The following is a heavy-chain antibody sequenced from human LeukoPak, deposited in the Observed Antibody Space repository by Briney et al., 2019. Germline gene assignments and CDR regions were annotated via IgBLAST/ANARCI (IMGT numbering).Heavy chain of an antibody. Sequence: GASVKVSCKASGYTFTSYGISWVRQAPGQGLEWMGWISAYNGNTNYAQKLQGRVTMTTDTSTSTAYMELRSLRSDDTAAYYCVHDYGDVRLYYWGQGTLVTVSS. J-gene: IGHJ4*02. V-gene: IGHV1-18*01. CDR3: VHDYGDVRLYY. CDR1: GYTFTSYG. CDR2: ISAYNGNT. D-gene: IGHD4-17*01.